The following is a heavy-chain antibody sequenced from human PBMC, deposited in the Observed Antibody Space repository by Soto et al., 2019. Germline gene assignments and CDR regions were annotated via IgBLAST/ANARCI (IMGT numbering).Heavy chain of an antibody. D-gene: IGHD1-26*01. V-gene: IGHV3-30-3*01. CDR1: GFTFSSYA. J-gene: IGHJ6*02. Sequence: QVQLVESGGGVVQPGRSLRLSCAASGFTFSSYAMHWVRQAPGKGLEWVAVISYDGSNKYYADSVKGRFTISRDNSKNTLYLQMNSLRAEDTAVYYCARVPPIYSGSHYYYYGMDVWGQGTTVTVSS. CDR2: ISYDGSNK. CDR3: ARVPPIYSGSHYYYYGMDV.